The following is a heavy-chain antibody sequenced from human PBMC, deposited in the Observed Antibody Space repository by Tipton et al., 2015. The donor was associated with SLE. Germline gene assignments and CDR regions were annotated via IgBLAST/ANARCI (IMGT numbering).Heavy chain of an antibody. CDR1: GGSFSGYY. D-gene: IGHD3-22*01. CDR2: IYYSGST. J-gene: IGHJ4*02. V-gene: IGHV4-34*09. Sequence: TLSLTCAVYGGSFSGYYWSWIRQPPGTGLEWIGYIYYSGSTYYNPSLKSRVTISVDTSKNQFSLKLSSVTAADTAVYYCARAYYYDGDFDYWGQGTLVTVSS. CDR3: ARAYYYDGDFDY.